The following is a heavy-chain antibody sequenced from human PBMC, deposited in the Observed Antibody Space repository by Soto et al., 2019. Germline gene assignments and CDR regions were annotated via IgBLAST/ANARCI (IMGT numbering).Heavy chain of an antibody. Sequence: PGGSLRLSCAASGFTFSSYGMHWVRQAPGKGLEWVAVISYDGSNKYYADSVKGRFTISRDNSKNTLYLQMNSLRAEDTAVYYCAKDSGMLRGVWSSEIEPWFDPWGQGTLVTVSS. D-gene: IGHD3-10*01. CDR3: AKDSGMLRGVWSSEIEPWFDP. CDR2: ISYDGSNK. CDR1: GFTFSSYG. V-gene: IGHV3-30*18. J-gene: IGHJ5*02.